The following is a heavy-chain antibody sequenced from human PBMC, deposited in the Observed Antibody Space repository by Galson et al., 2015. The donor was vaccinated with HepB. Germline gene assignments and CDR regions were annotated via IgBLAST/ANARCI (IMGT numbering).Heavy chain of an antibody. J-gene: IGHJ5*02. CDR2: IIPIFGTA. D-gene: IGHD2-2*01. CDR1: GGTFSSYA. Sequence: SVKASCKASGGTFSSYAISWVRQAPGQGLEWMGGIIPIFGTANYAQKFQGRVTITADESTSTAYMELSSLRSEDTAVYYCARDLGGYCSSTSCYSNWFDPWGQGTLVTVSS. V-gene: IGHV1-69*13. CDR3: ARDLGGYCSSTSCYSNWFDP.